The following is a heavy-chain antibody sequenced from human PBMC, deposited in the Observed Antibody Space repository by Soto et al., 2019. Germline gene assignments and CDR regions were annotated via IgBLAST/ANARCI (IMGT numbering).Heavy chain of an antibody. D-gene: IGHD5-12*01. Sequence: QVQLVQSGAEVKKPGSSVKVSCKASGGTFSSYAISWVRQAPGQGLEWMGGIIPIFGTANYAQKFQGRVTITADESTSTAHMELSSLRSEDTAVYYCARARESWEQSGYDPFDYWGQGTLVTVSS. J-gene: IGHJ4*02. V-gene: IGHV1-69*12. CDR3: ARARESWEQSGYDPFDY. CDR1: GGTFSSYA. CDR2: IIPIFGTA.